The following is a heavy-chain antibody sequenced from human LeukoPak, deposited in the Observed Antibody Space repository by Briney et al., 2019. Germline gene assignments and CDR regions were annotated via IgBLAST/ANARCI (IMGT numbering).Heavy chain of an antibody. J-gene: IGHJ3*02. D-gene: IGHD6-19*01. V-gene: IGHV3-66*01. CDR2: IYSGGST. CDR3: ARAVAGPDAFDI. Sequence: GGSLRLSCAASGFTFSSYAMSWVRQAPGKGLEWVSVIYSGGSTYYADSMKGRFTISRDNSKNTLYLQMNSRRAEDTAVYYCARAVAGPDAFDIWGQGTMVTVSS. CDR1: GFTFSSYA.